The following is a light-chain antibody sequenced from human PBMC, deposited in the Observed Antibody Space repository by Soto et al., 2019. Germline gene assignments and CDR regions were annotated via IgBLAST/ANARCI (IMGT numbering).Light chain of an antibody. CDR1: SSNIGAGYD. J-gene: IGLJ2*01. CDR3: QSFDSSLSGVL. CDR2: ADT. V-gene: IGLV1-40*01. Sequence: QAVVTQPPSVSGAPGQTVTISCTGSSSNIGAGYDVHWYRQLPGAAPKVLIYADTNRPSGVPGRFSASKSGSSASLAITGLQPEDEADYYCQSFDSSLSGVLFGGGTKLTVL.